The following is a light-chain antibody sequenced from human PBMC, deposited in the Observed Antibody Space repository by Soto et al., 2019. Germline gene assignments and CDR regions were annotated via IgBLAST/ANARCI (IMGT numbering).Light chain of an antibody. CDR2: GAS. J-gene: IGKJ1*01. CDR3: QQYGSSGT. V-gene: IGKV3-20*01. CDR1: QSVSNNY. Sequence: EIVLTQSPGTLSLSPGERATLSCRASQSVSNNYLAWYQQKPGQAPXLLIYGASNRATGIPDRFSGSGSGTEFTLPISRLEPEDSAVDDCQQYGSSGTFGQGTKVDIK.